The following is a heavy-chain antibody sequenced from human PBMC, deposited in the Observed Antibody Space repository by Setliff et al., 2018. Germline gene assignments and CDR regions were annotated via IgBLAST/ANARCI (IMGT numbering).Heavy chain of an antibody. CDR2: SNHGGST. D-gene: IGHD3-16*01. V-gene: IGHV4-34*01. CDR1: GESFSNNY. J-gene: IGHJ6*02. Sequence: SETLSLTCSVYGESFSNNYWSWIRQTPGKGLEWIGESNHGGSTSYHPSLKSRLTMSVDTSKNQFSLKLSSVTAADTAVYYRARSMIQRNYYCGLDVWGQGTTVTV. CDR3: ARSMIQRNYYCGLDV.